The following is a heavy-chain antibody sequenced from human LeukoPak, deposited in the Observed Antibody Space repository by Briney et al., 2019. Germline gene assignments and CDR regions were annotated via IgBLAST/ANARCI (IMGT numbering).Heavy chain of an antibody. CDR1: GFAFSSYS. J-gene: IGHJ4*02. CDR3: AKEPGIYAY. V-gene: IGHV3-48*01. CDR2: ITSTSTI. D-gene: IGHD2/OR15-2a*01. Sequence: GGSLRLSCAASGFAFSSYSMNWVRQAPGKGLEWVSLITSTSTIYYADSVKGRFTISRDNVKNSLYLQMNSLRAEDTAVYYCAKEPGIYAYWGQGTLVTVSS.